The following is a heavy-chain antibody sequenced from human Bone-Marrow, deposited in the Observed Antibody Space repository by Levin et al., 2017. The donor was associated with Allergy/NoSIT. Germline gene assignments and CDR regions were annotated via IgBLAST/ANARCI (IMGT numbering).Heavy chain of an antibody. V-gene: IGHV5-51*01. CDR1: GFRFTSYW. CDR3: ARDVEDDAFDL. CDR2: IHPSDSDT. Sequence: GESLKISCQASGFRFTSYWIGWVRQTPGKGLEWMGIIHPSDSDTRYSPSFQGQVIMSADKSISTAYLQWSSLKASDTAMYYCARDVEDDAFDLWGQGTVVTVSS. J-gene: IGHJ3*01. D-gene: IGHD3-3*01.